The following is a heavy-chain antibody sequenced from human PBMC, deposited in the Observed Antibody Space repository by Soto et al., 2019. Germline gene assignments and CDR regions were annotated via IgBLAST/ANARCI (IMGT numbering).Heavy chain of an antibody. Sequence: GGSLRLSCEASGLTFSTYWMSWVRQAPGKGLEWVANIKQDGSERYYVDVVKGRFTISRDNAKSSLFLQMNSLRAEDTAVYYCATDSGTSDYWGQGTLVTVSS. V-gene: IGHV3-7*01. CDR2: IKQDGSER. CDR1: GLTFSTYW. J-gene: IGHJ4*02. D-gene: IGHD1-1*01. CDR3: ATDSGTSDY.